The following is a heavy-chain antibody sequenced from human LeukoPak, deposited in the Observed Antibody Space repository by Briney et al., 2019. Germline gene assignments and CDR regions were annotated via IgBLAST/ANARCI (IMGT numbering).Heavy chain of an antibody. D-gene: IGHD6-19*01. CDR2: IYYSGST. J-gene: IGHJ4*02. CDR3: ARTVYSSGWYIDY. CDR1: GGSISSSSYY. Sequence: PSETLSLTCTVSGGSISSSSYYWGWIRHPPGKGLEWIGSIYYSGSTYYNPPLKSRVTISVDTSKNQFSLKLSSVTAADTAVYYCARTVYSSGWYIDYWGQGTLVTVSS. V-gene: IGHV4-39*01.